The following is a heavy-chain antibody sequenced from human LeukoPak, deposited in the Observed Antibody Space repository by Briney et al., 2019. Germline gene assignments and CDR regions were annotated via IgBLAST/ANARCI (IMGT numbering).Heavy chain of an antibody. D-gene: IGHD2-2*01. CDR1: GGSISSSSYY. CDR3: ARQAAASLYYFDY. J-gene: IGHJ4*02. Sequence: SETLSLTCTVSGGSISSSSYYWGWIRQPPGKGLEWIGSIYYSGSTYYNPSLKSRVTISVDTSKNQFSLKLSSVTAADTAVYYCARQAAASLYYFDYWGQGTLVTVSS. CDR2: IYYSGST. V-gene: IGHV4-39*01.